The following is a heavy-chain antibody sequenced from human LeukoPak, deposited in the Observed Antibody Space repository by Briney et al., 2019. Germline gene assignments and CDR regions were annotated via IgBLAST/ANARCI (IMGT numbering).Heavy chain of an antibody. Sequence: GGSLRLSCAASGFTLSSLAMHWVHQAPGKGLEWVSSSGTRSGTKYYADSVMGRFTISRDSAMNSVSLQINSLRAEDTAVYYCLLQMTYGELSDPDFRGQGTLVTVSS. D-gene: IGHD3-16*02. CDR3: LLQMTYGELSDPDF. V-gene: IGHV3-21*01. CDR1: GFTLSSLA. CDR2: SGTRSGTK. J-gene: IGHJ4*02.